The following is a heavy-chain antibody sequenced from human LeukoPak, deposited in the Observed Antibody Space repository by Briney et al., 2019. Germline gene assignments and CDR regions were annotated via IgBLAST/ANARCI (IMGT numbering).Heavy chain of an antibody. D-gene: IGHD6-19*01. CDR1: GGSVSSGSYY. CDR3: ARVEVEAGPCYYYYGMDV. J-gene: IGHJ6*02. Sequence: PSETLSLTCTVSGGSVSSGSYYWSWIRQPPGKGLEWIGYIYYSGSTNYNPSLKSRVTISVDTSKNQFSLKLSSVTAADTAVYYCARVEVEAGPCYYYYGMDVWGQGTTVTVSS. V-gene: IGHV4-61*01. CDR2: IYYSGST.